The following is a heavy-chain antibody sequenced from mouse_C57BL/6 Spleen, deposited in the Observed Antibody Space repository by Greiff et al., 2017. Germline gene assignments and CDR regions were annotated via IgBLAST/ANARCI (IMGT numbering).Heavy chain of an antibody. CDR2: ISSGSSTI. D-gene: IGHD2-4*01. Sequence: EVKLVESGGGLVKPGGSLKLSCAASGFTFSDYGMHWVRQAPEKGLEWVAYISSGSSTIYYADTVKGRFTISRDNAKNTLFLQMTSLRSEDTAMYYCAKFYYDYDGSYFDVWGTGTTVTVSS. V-gene: IGHV5-17*01. CDR1: GFTFSDYG. CDR3: AKFYYDYDGSYFDV. J-gene: IGHJ1*03.